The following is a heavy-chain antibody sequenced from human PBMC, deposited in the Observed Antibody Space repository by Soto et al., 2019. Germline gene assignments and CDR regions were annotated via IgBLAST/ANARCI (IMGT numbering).Heavy chain of an antibody. CDR3: ARDARDGYNLYFAS. J-gene: IGHJ4*02. CDR2: ISDDGSNK. CDR1: GFTFTSYA. Sequence: QVQLVESGGGMVQPGRSLRLSCAASGFTFTSYAMHWVRQAPGKGLEWVAVISDDGSNKYYADSVKGRFTISRDNSKNTLYLQMSSLRAEDRAVYYCARDARDGYNLYFASWGQGTLVTVSS. V-gene: IGHV3-30-3*01. D-gene: IGHD5-12*01.